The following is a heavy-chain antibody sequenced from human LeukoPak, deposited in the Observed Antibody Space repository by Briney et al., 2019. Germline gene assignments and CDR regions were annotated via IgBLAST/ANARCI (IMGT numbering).Heavy chain of an antibody. D-gene: IGHD2-2*01. J-gene: IGHJ6*03. CDR1: GFTFSSYS. V-gene: IGHV3-48*01. CDR3: ARVAGSTPLPGRPGRPDLGNYYMDV. Sequence: PGGSLRLSCAASGFTFSSYSMNWVRQAPGKGLEWVSYISSSSSTIYYADSVKGRFTISRDNAKNSLYLQMNSLRAEDTAVYYCARVAGSTPLPGRPGRPDLGNYYMDVWGKGTTVTVSS. CDR2: ISSSSSTI.